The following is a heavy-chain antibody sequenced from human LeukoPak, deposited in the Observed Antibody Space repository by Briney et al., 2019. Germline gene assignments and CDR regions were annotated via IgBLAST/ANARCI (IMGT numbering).Heavy chain of an antibody. CDR3: AKEDYYDSRGHIKLDAFDV. CDR1: GFIFGSYA. D-gene: IGHD3-22*01. V-gene: IGHV3-23*01. Sequence: PGGSLRLSCADSGFIFGSYAMGWGRQAPGKGLEWVSTISGPGDNTYYGDSVKGRFTISRDNSKNTLYLQMNSLRAEDTAIYYCAKEDYYDSRGHIKLDAFDVWGQGTMVTVSS. J-gene: IGHJ3*01. CDR2: ISGPGDNT.